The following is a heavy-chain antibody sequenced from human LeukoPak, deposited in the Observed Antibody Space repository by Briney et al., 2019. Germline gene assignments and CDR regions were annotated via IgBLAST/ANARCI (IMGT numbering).Heavy chain of an antibody. CDR2: ISYDGPNK. J-gene: IGHJ4*02. CDR1: GFTFNGYG. V-gene: IGHV3-30*18. CDR3: AKEKLPSGYSFLTDY. D-gene: IGHD5-18*01. Sequence: PGGSLRLSCAASGFTFNGYGMHWVREAPGKGLEWVAVISYDGPNKYYADSVKGRFTISRDDSKSTLYLQMNSLRPEDTAVYYCAKEKLPSGYSFLTDYWGQGTLVTVSS.